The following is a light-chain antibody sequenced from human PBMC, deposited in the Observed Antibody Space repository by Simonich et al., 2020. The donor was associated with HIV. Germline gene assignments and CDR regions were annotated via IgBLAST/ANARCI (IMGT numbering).Light chain of an antibody. CDR2: WAS. CDR1: QSLLYSSNNKNY. V-gene: IGKV4-1*01. CDR3: QQSYSTPYT. Sequence: DIVMTQSPDSLAVSLGERATIDCKPSQSLLYSSNNKNYLAWYQQKPGQPPKLLIYWASTRQSGVPDRFSGSGSGTDFTLTISSLQAEDVAVYYCQQSYSTPYTFGQGTKLEIK. J-gene: IGKJ2*01.